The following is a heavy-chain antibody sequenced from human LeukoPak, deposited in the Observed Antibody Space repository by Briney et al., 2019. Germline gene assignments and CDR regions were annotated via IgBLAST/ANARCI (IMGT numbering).Heavy chain of an antibody. CDR2: VNHSGTT. CDR1: GGSLKGYY. D-gene: IGHD1-1*01. J-gene: IGHJ6*02. Sequence: SETLSLTCAAYGGSLKGYYWNWIRQPPGKGLEWIGEVNHSGTTNYSPSLNSRVTISLNTSRNQFSLTLRSMTAADTAVYYCARDLSYNSGQLDQDYGMDVWGQGITVAVSS. V-gene: IGHV4-34*01. CDR3: ARDLSYNSGQLDQDYGMDV.